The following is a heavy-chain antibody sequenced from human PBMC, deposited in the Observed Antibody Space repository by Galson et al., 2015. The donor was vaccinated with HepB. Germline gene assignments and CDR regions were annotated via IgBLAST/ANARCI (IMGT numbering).Heavy chain of an antibody. D-gene: IGHD4-23*01. J-gene: IGHJ6*02. V-gene: IGHV4-38-2*02. CDR2: IYHSGST. Sequence: TLSLTCTVSGYSISSGYYWGWIRQPPGKGLEWIGSIYHSGSTYYNPSLKSRVTISVDTSKNQFPLKLSSVTAADTAVYYCARDLYGGNSYYYYYGMDVWGQGTTVTVSS. CDR3: ARDLYGGNSYYYYYGMDV. CDR1: GYSISSGYY.